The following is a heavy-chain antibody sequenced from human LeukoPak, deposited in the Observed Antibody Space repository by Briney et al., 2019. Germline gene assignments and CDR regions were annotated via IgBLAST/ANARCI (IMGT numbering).Heavy chain of an antibody. CDR1: GGSFSGYY. Sequence: SETLSLTCAVYGGSFSGYYWSWIRQPPGKGREWIGEINHSGSTNYNPSLKSRVTISVDTSKNQFSLKLSSVTAADTAVYYCARGRSSCCYNNYFDYWGQGTLVTVSS. V-gene: IGHV4-34*01. CDR2: INHSGST. CDR3: ARGRSSCCYNNYFDY. D-gene: IGHD6-19*01. J-gene: IGHJ4*02.